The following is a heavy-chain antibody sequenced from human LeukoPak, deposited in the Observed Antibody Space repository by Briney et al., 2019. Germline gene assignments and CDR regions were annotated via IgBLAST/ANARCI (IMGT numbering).Heavy chain of an antibody. V-gene: IGHV1-69*13. CDR3: ARDREGLAYSDY. D-gene: IGHD3/OR15-3a*01. CDR2: IIPIFGTA. CDR1: GGIFSRYA. Sequence: ASVKVSCKASGGIFSRYAISWVRQAPGQGLEWMGGIIPIFGTANYAQKFQGRVTITADESTSTAYMDLSSLISDDTAVYYCARDREGLAYSDYWGQGTLVTVSS. J-gene: IGHJ4*02.